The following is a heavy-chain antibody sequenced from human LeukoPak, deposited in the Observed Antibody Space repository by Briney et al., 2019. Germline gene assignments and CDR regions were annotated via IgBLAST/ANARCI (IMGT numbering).Heavy chain of an antibody. J-gene: IGHJ4*02. CDR3: ARDEDAF. V-gene: IGHV3-48*02. CDR2: ISSDSSTI. CDR1: GFTFSSYA. Sequence: GGSLRLSCAASGFTFSSYAMHWVRQAPGKGLEWISYISSDSSTIFYADSVKGRSTISRDNVKNSLFLQLNSLRDEDTAVYYCARDEDAFGGQGTLVTVSS.